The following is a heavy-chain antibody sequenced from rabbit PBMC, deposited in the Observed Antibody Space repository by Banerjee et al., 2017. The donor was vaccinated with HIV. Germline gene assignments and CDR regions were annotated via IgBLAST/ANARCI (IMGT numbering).Heavy chain of an antibody. CDR1: GFSFSSSYW. J-gene: IGHJ4*01. CDR2: IGAGSNSA. CDR3: ARDAGYAGSNL. Sequence: EESGGDLVKPGGTLTLTCTVSGFSFSSSYWICWVRQAPGKGLEWIACIGAGSNSAYYATWAKGRFTISKTSSTTVTLQMTSLTAADTATYFCARDAGYAGSNLWGPGTLVTVS. V-gene: IGHV1S45*01. D-gene: IGHD4-2*01.